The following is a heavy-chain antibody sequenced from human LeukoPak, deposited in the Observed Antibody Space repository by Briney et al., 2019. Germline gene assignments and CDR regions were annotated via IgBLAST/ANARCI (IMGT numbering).Heavy chain of an antibody. Sequence: VASVKVSCKASEGTFSSYAISWVRQAPGQGLEWMGRIIPILGIANYAQKFQGRVTITADKSTSTAYMELSSLRSEDTAVYYCARGRGSGWNDAFDIWGQGTMVTVSS. CDR3: ARGRGSGWNDAFDI. J-gene: IGHJ3*02. CDR2: IIPILGIA. CDR1: EGTFSSYA. D-gene: IGHD6-19*01. V-gene: IGHV1-69*04.